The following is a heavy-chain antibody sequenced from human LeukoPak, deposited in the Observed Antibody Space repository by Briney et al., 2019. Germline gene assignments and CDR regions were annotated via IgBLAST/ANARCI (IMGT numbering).Heavy chain of an antibody. J-gene: IGHJ2*01. D-gene: IGHD6-19*01. V-gene: IGHV4-59*01. CDR3: ARAPVGYSSGWPDWYFDL. CDR1: GGSISSYY. Sequence: PSETLSLTCTVSGGSISSYYWTWIRQPPGKGLEWIGYIYYSGSTNYNPSLKSRVTISVDTSKNQFSLKLSSVTAADTAVYYCARAPVGYSSGWPDWYFDLWGRGTLVTVSS. CDR2: IYYSGST.